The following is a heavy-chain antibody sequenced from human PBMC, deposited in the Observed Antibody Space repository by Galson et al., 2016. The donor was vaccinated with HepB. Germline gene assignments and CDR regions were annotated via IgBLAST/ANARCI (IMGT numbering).Heavy chain of an antibody. V-gene: IGHV1-24*01. CDR2: FDLEDDKT. CDR3: VTDGGN. Sequence: SVKVSCKVSGFTLTDLSMHWVRQAPGEGLEWMGGFDLEDDKTVYAQKFQDRITMSDDTSSNTAYMELGSLRSDDTAVYYCVTDGGNWGRGTLVTVSS. J-gene: IGHJ4*02. CDR1: GFTLTDLS. D-gene: IGHD3-16*01.